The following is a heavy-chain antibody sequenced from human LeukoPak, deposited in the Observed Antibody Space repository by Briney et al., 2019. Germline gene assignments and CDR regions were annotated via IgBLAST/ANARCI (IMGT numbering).Heavy chain of an antibody. CDR1: GGSFSGYY. CDR3: ARLYGDFVAN. V-gene: IGHV4-34*01. CDR2: INHSGST. D-gene: IGHD4-17*01. Sequence: PSETLSLTCAVYGGSFSGYYWSWIRQPPGKGLEWIGEINHSGSTYYNPSLKSRVTISVDTSKNQFSLKLSSVTAADTAVYYCARLYGDFVANWGQGTLVTVSS. J-gene: IGHJ4*02.